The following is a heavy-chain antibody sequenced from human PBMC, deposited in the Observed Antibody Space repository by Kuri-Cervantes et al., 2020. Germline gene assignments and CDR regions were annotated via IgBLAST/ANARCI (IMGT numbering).Heavy chain of an antibody. CDR3: ARDVRDGYKNHYWYFDL. D-gene: IGHD5-24*01. Sequence: LSLTCAASGFTFSDYYMSWIRQAPGKGLEWVSYVSSSGSTIYYADSVKGRFTISRDNAKNSLYLQMNSLRAEDTAVYYCARDVRDGYKNHYWYFDLWGRGTLVTVSS. J-gene: IGHJ2*01. V-gene: IGHV3-11*01. CDR2: VSSSGSTI. CDR1: GFTFSDYY.